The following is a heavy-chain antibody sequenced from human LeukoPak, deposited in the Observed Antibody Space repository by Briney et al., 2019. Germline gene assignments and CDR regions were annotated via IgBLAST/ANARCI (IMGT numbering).Heavy chain of an antibody. CDR3: ARGANLYYYGSGSWDDAFDI. Sequence: GGSLRLSCAASGFTVSSNYMSWVRQAPGKGLEWVSVIYSGGSTYYADSVKGRFTISRDNSKNTLYLQMNSLRAEDTAVYYCARGANLYYYGSGSWDDAFDIWGQGTMVTVSS. D-gene: IGHD3-10*01. CDR1: GFTVSSNY. J-gene: IGHJ3*02. CDR2: IYSGGST. V-gene: IGHV3-53*01.